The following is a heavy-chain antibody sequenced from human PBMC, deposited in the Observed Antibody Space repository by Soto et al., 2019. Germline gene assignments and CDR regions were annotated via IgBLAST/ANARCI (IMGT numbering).Heavy chain of an antibody. J-gene: IGHJ5*02. CDR2: INAGNGNT. D-gene: IGHD3-3*01. CDR3: ARDPQNRRFLEWSPGWFDP. V-gene: IGHV1-3*05. CDR1: GYTFTSYA. Sequence: QVQLVQSGAEEKKPGASVKVSCKASGYTFTSYAMHWVRQAPGQRLEWMGWINAGNGNTKYSQKFQGRVTITRDTXASTAYMELSSLRSEDTAVYYCARDPQNRRFLEWSPGWFDPWGQGTLVTVSS.